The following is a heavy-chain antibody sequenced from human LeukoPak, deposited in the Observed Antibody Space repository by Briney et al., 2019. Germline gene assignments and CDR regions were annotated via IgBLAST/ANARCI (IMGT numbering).Heavy chain of an antibody. J-gene: IGHJ4*02. CDR3: AKDFGSSGWYPFDY. V-gene: IGHV3-23*01. CDR2: ISGSGDGT. D-gene: IGHD6-19*01. CDR1: GFTLSNYA. Sequence: GGSLRLSCAASGFTLSNYAMIWVRQARGKGLEWVSAISGSGDGTYYADSVKGRFTISRDNSMNTLYVQMNSLRVEDTAVYYCAKDFGSSGWYPFDYWGQGTLVTVSS.